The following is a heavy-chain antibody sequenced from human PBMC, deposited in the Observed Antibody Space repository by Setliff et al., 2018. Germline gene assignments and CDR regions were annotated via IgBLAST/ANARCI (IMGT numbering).Heavy chain of an antibody. CDR1: GGSFSTYY. CDR2: INHSGST. D-gene: IGHD3-10*01. J-gene: IGHJ4*02. Sequence: SETLSLTCAVYGGSFSTYYWIWIRQPPGKGLEWIGEINHSGSTNYNPSLKSRVTISVDTSKNQFSLKLSSVTAADTAVYYCARYQGWRLRGYGIDYWGQGTLVTVSS. V-gene: IGHV4-34*01. CDR3: ARYQGWRLRGYGIDY.